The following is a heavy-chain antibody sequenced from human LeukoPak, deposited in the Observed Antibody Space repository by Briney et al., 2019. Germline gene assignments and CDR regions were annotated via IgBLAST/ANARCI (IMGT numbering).Heavy chain of an antibody. CDR1: GFTFSDYY. CDR3: ARDGDYVVYRLRPYYYGMDV. D-gene: IGHD4-17*01. CDR2: ISSSGSTI. J-gene: IGHJ6*02. V-gene: IGHV3-11*01. Sequence: GGSLRLSCAASGFTFSDYYMSWIRQAPGKGLEWVSYISSSGSTIYYADSVKGRFTISRDNAKNSLYLQMNSLRAEDTAVYYCARDGDYVVYRLRPYYYGMDVWGQGTTVTVSS.